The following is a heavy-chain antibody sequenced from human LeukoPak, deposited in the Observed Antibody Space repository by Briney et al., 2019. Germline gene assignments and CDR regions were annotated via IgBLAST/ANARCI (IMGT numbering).Heavy chain of an antibody. D-gene: IGHD1-26*01. J-gene: IGHJ4*02. CDR3: AKGEFGGYSRVFFDH. CDR2: IIGSGAST. V-gene: IGHV3-23*01. Sequence: GGSLRLSCTASGFTFNSYAMTWVRQAPGKGLEWVSSIIGSGASTYYADSVKGRFTISRDNSKNTLYLQMNSLRAEDTAVYYCAKGEFGGYSRVFFDHGGQGTLVTVSS. CDR1: GFTFNSYA.